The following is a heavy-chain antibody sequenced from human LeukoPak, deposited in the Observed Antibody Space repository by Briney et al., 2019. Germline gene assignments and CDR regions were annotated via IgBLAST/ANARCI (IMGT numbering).Heavy chain of an antibody. V-gene: IGHV1-69*13. CDR2: IIPIFGTA. CDR3: ASGTVRVITGSYFAY. Sequence: ASVKVSCKASGGTFTSYAISWVRQAPGQGLEWMGGIIPIFGTANYAQKFQGRVTITADESTSTAYMELSSLRSEDTAVYYCASGTVRVITGSYFAYWGQGTLVTVSS. CDR1: GGTFTSYA. D-gene: IGHD3-22*01. J-gene: IGHJ4*02.